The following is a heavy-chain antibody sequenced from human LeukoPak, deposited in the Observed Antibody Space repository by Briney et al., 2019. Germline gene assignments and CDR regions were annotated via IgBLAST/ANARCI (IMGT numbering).Heavy chain of an antibody. CDR2: ISNSGSTI. Sequence: GGSLRLSCAASGFTFSSYTMNWVRQAPGKGLEWVSYISNSGSTIYYADSVKGRFTVSRDNAKNSLYLQMNSLRAEDTAVYYCAGNYGLGHFDQWGQGTLVTVSS. J-gene: IGHJ4*02. V-gene: IGHV3-48*04. D-gene: IGHD3-10*01. CDR1: GFTFSSYT. CDR3: AGNYGLGHFDQ.